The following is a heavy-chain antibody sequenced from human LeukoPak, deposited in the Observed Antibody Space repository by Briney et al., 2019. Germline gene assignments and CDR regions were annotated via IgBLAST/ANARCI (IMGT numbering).Heavy chain of an antibody. Sequence: KPSETLSLTCAVYGGSFSGYYWSWIGQPPGKGLERIGEINHSGSTNYNPSLKSRVTISVDTSKNQFSLKLSSVTAADTAVYYCARGSGGIVVVVAATSWYFDLWGRGTLVTVSS. J-gene: IGHJ2*01. D-gene: IGHD2-15*01. V-gene: IGHV4-34*01. CDR2: INHSGST. CDR3: ARGSGGIVVVVAATSWYFDL. CDR1: GGSFSGYY.